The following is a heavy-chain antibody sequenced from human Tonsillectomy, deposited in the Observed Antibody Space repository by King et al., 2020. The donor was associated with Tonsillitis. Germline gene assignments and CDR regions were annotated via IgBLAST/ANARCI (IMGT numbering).Heavy chain of an antibody. J-gene: IGHJ4*02. V-gene: IGHV3-74*01. Sequence: VQLVESGGGLVQPGGSLRLSCPASGFTLSSSWMPWVRQAPGGGRVWFPRIDSDGSHTNSPASVKGRFTISRANAKNTLSLQMNSLRAEDTAVYYCSRGEFEYYYGSGSSYYWGRGTLVTVSS. CDR3: SRGEFEYYYGSGSSYY. CDR2: IDSDGSHT. D-gene: IGHD3-10*01. CDR1: GFTLSSSW.